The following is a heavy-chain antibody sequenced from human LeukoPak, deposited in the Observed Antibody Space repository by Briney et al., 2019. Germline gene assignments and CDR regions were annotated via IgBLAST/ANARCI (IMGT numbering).Heavy chain of an antibody. V-gene: IGHV4-39*07. Sequence: SETLSLTCTVAGGSISSYYWGWIRQPPGKGLEWIGRVHHSGRTYYNPSLKSRVTISVETSKNQFSLKLSSVTAADTAVYYCARDGRFPPEVLPRYFDYWGQGTLVTVSS. CDR1: GGSISSYY. CDR2: VHHSGRT. D-gene: IGHD1-26*01. CDR3: ARDGRFPPEVLPRYFDY. J-gene: IGHJ4*02.